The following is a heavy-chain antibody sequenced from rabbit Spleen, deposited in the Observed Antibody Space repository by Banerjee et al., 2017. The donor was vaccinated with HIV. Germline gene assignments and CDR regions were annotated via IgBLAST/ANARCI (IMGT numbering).Heavy chain of an antibody. D-gene: IGHD4-1*01. Sequence: QLVESRGGLVQPGGSLKLSCTASGFSLSNYYMNWVRQAPGKGLEWIGYIDPVFGITYYANWVNGRFSISRENAQNTVFLQMTSLTAADTATYFCARDFPNNGWGEFNLWGPGTLVTVS. CDR3: ARDFPNNGWGEFNL. CDR1: GFSLSNYY. V-gene: IGHV1S7*01. J-gene: IGHJ4*01. CDR2: IDPVFGIT.